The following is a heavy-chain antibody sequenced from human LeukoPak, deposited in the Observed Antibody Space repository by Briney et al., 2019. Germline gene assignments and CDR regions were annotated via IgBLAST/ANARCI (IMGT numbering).Heavy chain of an antibody. CDR1: GFTFSTYS. Sequence: PGGSPRLSCAASGFTFSTYSMNWVRQAPGKGLEWVSCISSRSNYIQYADSVRGRFTISRDNAKNSLYLQMNSLRAGDTAVYYCARGPTIVVVPAAINVWGQGTTVTVSS. CDR3: ARGPTIVVVPAAINV. CDR2: ISSRSNYI. D-gene: IGHD2-2*01. V-gene: IGHV3-21*01. J-gene: IGHJ6*02.